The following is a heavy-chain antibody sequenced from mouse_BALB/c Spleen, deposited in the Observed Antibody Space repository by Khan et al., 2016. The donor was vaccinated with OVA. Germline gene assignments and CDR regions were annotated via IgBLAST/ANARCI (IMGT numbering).Heavy chain of an antibody. CDR3: ANHGSTSAWLTY. Sequence: QIQLVQSGAELAKPGASVKMSCKASGYTFTSYWMHWVKQRPGQGLEWIGYINPSTAYTEYNQRFKDKATLTADKSSSTAYMQLSSLTSEDSAVYYCANHGSTSAWLTYWGQGTLVTVSA. J-gene: IGHJ3*01. V-gene: IGHV1-7*01. CDR2: INPSTAYT. D-gene: IGHD1-1*01. CDR1: GYTFTSYW.